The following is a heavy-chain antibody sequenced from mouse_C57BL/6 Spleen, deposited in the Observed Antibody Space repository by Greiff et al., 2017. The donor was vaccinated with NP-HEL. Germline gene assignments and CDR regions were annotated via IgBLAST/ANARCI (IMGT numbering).Heavy chain of an antibody. CDR1: GYTFTSYG. J-gene: IGHJ3*01. V-gene: IGHV1-81*01. D-gene: IGHD1-1*01. CDR3: ARGPSYYGSSYGGFAY. CDR2: IYPRSGNT. Sequence: VQLQQSGAELARPGASVKLSCKASGYTFTSYGISWVKQRTGQGLEWIGEIYPRSGNTHYNEKFKGKATLTADKSSSTAYMELRSLTSEDSAVYFCARGPSYYGSSYGGFAYWGQGTLVTVSA.